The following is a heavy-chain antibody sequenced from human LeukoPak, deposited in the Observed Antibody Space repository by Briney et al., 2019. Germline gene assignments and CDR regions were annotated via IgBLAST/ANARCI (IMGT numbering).Heavy chain of an antibody. CDR2: ISWNSGSI. CDR1: GFTFDDYA. J-gene: IGHJ4*02. D-gene: IGHD6-6*01. CDR3: AKVEYSSSGFDY. Sequence: PGGSLRLSCAASGFTFDDYAMRWVRQAPGKGLEWVSGISWNSGSIGYADSVKGRFTISRDNAKNSLYLQMNSLRAEDTALYYCAKVEYSSSGFDYWGQGTLVTVSS. V-gene: IGHV3-9*01.